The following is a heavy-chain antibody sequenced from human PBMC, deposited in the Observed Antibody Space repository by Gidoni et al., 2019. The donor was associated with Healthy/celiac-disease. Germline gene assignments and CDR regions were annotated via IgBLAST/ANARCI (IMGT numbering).Heavy chain of an antibody. J-gene: IGHJ3*02. Sequence: QVQLQESGPGLVQPAETLSLTCTVSGGSISSYYWSWIRQPAGKGLEWIGRIYTSGSTNYNPSLKSRVTMSVDTSKNQFSLKLSSVTAADTAVYYCAREARFGYGPYDAFDIWGQGTMVTVSS. CDR1: GGSISSYY. D-gene: IGHD3-10*01. V-gene: IGHV4-4*07. CDR2: IYTSGST. CDR3: AREARFGYGPYDAFDI.